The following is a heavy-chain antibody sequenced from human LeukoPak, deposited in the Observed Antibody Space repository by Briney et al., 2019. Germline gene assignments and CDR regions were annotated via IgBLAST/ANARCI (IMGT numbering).Heavy chain of an antibody. Sequence: GESLKISCKGSGYSFTSYWIGWVRQMPGKGLEWMGIIYPGDSDTRYSPSFQGQVTISADKSINTAYLQWSSLKASDTAMYYCARLLRNIAAAVYYFDYWGQGTLVTVSS. CDR1: GYSFTSYW. J-gene: IGHJ4*02. V-gene: IGHV5-51*01. D-gene: IGHD6-13*01. CDR2: IYPGDSDT. CDR3: ARLLRNIAAAVYYFDY.